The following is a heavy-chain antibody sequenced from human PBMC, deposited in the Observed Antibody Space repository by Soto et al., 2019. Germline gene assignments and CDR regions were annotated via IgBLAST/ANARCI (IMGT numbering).Heavy chain of an antibody. V-gene: IGHV5-51*01. Sequence: GEALKISCKGSGYSFTSYWIRWVRQIPGKGLEWMGIIYPGDSDTRYSPSFQGQVTISADKSISTAYLQWSSLKASDTAMYYFATGTYYNVRWFDPWGQGILVTVSS. CDR3: ATGTYYNVRWFDP. CDR2: IYPGDSDT. J-gene: IGHJ5*02. D-gene: IGHD3-10*01. CDR1: GYSFTSYW.